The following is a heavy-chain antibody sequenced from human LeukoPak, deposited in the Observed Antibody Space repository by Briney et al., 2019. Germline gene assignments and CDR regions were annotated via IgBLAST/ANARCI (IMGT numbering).Heavy chain of an antibody. Sequence: PGGSLRLSCAASGFTVSSNYMTWVRQAPGNRLEWVSVIYSGGTTFYADSVKGRFTISRDSSKNTVYLQMNSLRVEDTAMYYCARESYSGSHSWFDPWGQGALVTVSS. V-gene: IGHV3-66*01. CDR3: ARESYSGSHSWFDP. CDR2: IYSGGTT. D-gene: IGHD1-26*01. J-gene: IGHJ5*02. CDR1: GFTVSSNY.